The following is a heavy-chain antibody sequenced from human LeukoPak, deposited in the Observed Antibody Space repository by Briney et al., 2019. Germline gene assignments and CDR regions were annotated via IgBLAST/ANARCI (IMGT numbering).Heavy chain of an antibody. CDR1: GFTFSSYS. CDR2: ISGSNTTI. D-gene: IGHD3-10*02. V-gene: IGHV3-48*04. J-gene: IGHJ6*04. CDR3: AELGITMIGGV. Sequence: GGSLRLSCSGSGFTFSSYSMNWVRQAPGKGLEWVSYISGSNTTIYYADSVKGRFTISRDNAKNSLYLQMNSLRAEDTAVYYCAELGITMIGGVWGKGTTVTISS.